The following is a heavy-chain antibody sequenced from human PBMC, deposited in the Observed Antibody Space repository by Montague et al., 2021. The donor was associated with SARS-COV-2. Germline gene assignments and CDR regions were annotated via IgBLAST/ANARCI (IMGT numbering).Heavy chain of an antibody. Sequence: SLRLSCAASVFTFGDYGMSWVRQAPGKGLEWVSGINWNGGSTGYADSVKGRFTISRDNAKNSLYLQMNSLRAEDTALYYCARGLMMYYDILTGYYTHPLDYWGQGTLVTVSS. D-gene: IGHD3-9*01. CDR1: VFTFGDYG. CDR2: INWNGGST. V-gene: IGHV3-20*04. J-gene: IGHJ4*02. CDR3: ARGLMMYYDILTGYYTHPLDY.